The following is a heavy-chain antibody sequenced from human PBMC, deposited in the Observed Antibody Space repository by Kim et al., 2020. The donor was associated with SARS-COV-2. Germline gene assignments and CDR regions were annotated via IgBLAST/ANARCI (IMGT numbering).Heavy chain of an antibody. V-gene: IGHV3-74*01. Sequence: TYGHGTFYADSGKGRFTISRDNAKNTVYLQMYSLRAEDTAVYYCVKGGASWGQGTLVTVAS. CDR3: VKGGAS. J-gene: IGHJ5*02. CDR2: TYGHGT.